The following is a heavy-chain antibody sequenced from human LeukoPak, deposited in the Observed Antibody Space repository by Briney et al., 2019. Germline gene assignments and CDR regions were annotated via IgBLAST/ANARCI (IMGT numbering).Heavy chain of an antibody. D-gene: IGHD3-22*01. CDR2: SNPNIGDT. CDR1: GYTFIDHY. J-gene: IGHJ4*02. CDR3: ARAGHNSDSGGYDY. V-gene: IGHV1-2*02. Sequence: ASVKVSCKASGYTFIDHYIHWVRQAPGQGLEWMGWSNPNIGDTNYAQKFQGRVTMTREASSSTAYMELSRLRSDDTAVYYCARAGHNSDSGGYDYWGQGTLVTVSS.